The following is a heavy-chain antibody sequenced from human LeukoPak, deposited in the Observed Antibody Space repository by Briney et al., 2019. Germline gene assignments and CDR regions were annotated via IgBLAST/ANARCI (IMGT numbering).Heavy chain of an antibody. CDR2: IIPIHGTA. J-gene: IGHJ4*02. D-gene: IGHD1-1*01. CDR1: GYTFTSYG. CDR3: ARVSGSAGY. V-gene: IGHV1-69*04. Sequence: ASVKVSCKTSGYTFTSYGISWVRQAPGQGLEWMGRIIPIHGTANYAQKFQGRVTITADKSTSTVYMELSSLTSEDTAVYYCARVSGSAGYWGQGTLVIVSS.